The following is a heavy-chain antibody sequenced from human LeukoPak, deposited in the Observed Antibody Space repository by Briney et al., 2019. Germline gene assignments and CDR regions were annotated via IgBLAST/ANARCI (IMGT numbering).Heavy chain of an antibody. CDR3: AREGVVVVAAATLGGAGYYYYGMDV. V-gene: IGHV1-18*01. J-gene: IGHJ6*02. D-gene: IGHD2-15*01. CDR2: ISAYNGNT. Sequence: ASVKVSCKASGYTFTSYGISWVRQAPGQGLEGMGWISAYNGNTNYAQKLQGRVTMTTNTSTSTAYMELRSLRSDDTAVYYCAREGVVVVAAATLGGAGYYYYGMDVWGQGTTVTVSS. CDR1: GYTFTSYG.